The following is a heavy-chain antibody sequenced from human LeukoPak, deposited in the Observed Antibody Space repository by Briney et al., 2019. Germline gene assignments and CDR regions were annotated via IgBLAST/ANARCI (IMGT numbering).Heavy chain of an antibody. D-gene: IGHD4-17*01. CDR1: GFTFSSYA. V-gene: IGHV3-23*01. CDR2: ISGSGGST. CDR3: ARDTYSGHYGPGY. J-gene: IGHJ4*02. Sequence: GGSLRLSCAASGFTFSSYAMSWVRQAPGKGLEWVSAISGSGGSTYYADSVKGRFTISRDNSKNTLYLQMNSLRAEDTAVYYCARDTYSGHYGPGYWGQGTLVTVSS.